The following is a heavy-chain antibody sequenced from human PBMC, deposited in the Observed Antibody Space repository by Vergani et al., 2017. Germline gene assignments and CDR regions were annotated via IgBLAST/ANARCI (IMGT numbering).Heavy chain of an antibody. J-gene: IGHJ4*02. CDR1: GGSISSGGYS. V-gene: IGHV4-30-2*01. CDR2: IYHSGST. CDR3: ARDVYSGGGYYFDY. D-gene: IGHD2-8*01. Sequence: QLQLQESGSGLVKPSQTLSLTCAVSGGSISSGGYSWSWIRQPPGKGLEWIGYIYHSGSTYYNPSLKSRVTISVDRSKNQFSLKLSSVTAADTAVYYCARDVYSGGGYYFDYWGQGTLVTVSS.